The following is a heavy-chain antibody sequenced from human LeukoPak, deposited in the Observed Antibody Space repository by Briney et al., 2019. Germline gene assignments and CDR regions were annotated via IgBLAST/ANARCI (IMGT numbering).Heavy chain of an antibody. CDR1: GFTFSTYT. V-gene: IGHV3-21*01. Sequence: GGSLRLSCAGSGFTFSTYTMNWVRQAPGKGLEWVSSISSSSSYIYYGDSVKGRFTVSRDNARNSLSLQMNSLRAEDTAVYYCARYSSRRTYYFDYWGQGTLVTVSS. D-gene: IGHD6-13*01. CDR2: ISSSSSYI. CDR3: ARYSSRRTYYFDY. J-gene: IGHJ4*02.